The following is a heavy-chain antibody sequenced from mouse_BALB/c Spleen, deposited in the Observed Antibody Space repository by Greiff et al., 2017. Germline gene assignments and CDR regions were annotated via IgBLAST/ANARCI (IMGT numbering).Heavy chain of an antibody. Sequence: VQLKESGPGLVAPSQSLSITCTVSGFSLTGYGVNWVRQPPGKGLEWLGMIWGDGSTDYNSALKSRLSISKDNSKSQVFLKMNSLQTDDTARYYCATRLRRGDYYAMDYWGQGTSVTVSS. J-gene: IGHJ4*01. V-gene: IGHV2-6-7*01. D-gene: IGHD2-4*01. CDR2: IWGDGST. CDR3: ATRLRRGDYYAMDY. CDR1: GFSLTGYG.